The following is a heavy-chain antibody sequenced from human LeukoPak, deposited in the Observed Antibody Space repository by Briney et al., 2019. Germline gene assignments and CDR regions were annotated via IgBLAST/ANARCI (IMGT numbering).Heavy chain of an antibody. V-gene: IGHV1-46*01. D-gene: IGHD4-17*01. J-gene: IGHJ4*02. Sequence: ASVRVSCKASGYTFTSYYIHWVRQAPGQGLEWMGISNPSGGSTRYAQKFQGRVTMTSDTSTSAVYMDLSSLRSEDTAVYYCTREAGYGDLDYWGQGTLVTVSS. CDR1: GYTFTSYY. CDR3: TREAGYGDLDY. CDR2: SNPSGGST.